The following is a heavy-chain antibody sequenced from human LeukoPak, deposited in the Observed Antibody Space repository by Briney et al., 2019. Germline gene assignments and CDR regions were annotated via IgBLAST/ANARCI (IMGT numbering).Heavy chain of an antibody. J-gene: IGHJ4*02. Sequence: GGSLRLSCAASGLTFTSYAMGWVRQAPGKGLEPVSSVSESGDGTYYADSVKGRFTISRDNSKKTLDLHMDSLRAEDTAVYYCAKERLGGNYGDYAVDYWGQGTMVTVSS. CDR3: AKERLGGNYGDYAVDY. V-gene: IGHV3-23*01. D-gene: IGHD4-17*01. CDR1: GLTFTSYA. CDR2: VSESGDGT.